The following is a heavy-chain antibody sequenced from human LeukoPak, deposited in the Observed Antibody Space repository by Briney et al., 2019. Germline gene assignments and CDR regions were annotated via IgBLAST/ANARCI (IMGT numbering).Heavy chain of an antibody. CDR1: GGSISSYY. D-gene: IGHD2-2*01. V-gene: IGHV4-59*01. CDR2: IYYSGST. J-gene: IGHJ5*02. CDR3: ARETRAQYCSSTSCYLRTNNWSDP. Sequence: SETLSLTCTVSGGSISSYYWSWIRQPPGKGLEWIGYIYYSGSTNYNPSLKSRVTISVDTSKNQFSLKLSSVTAADTAVYYCARETRAQYCSSTSCYLRTNNWSDPWGQGTLVTVSS.